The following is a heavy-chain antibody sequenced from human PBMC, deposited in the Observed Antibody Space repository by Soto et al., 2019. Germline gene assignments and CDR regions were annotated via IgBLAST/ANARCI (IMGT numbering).Heavy chain of an antibody. V-gene: IGHV1-69*01. CDR2: IVPLLGTP. CDR1: GGTFAKFI. CDR3: ARNGTNDSSLSPYSGMDV. Sequence: QAQLVQSGAELKEPGSSVRVSCKASGGTFAKFIMNWVRQTPGQGLEWMGGIVPLLGTPTYAEKFKGRVTISATGSTSTVYMELTSPRSEDTAIYYCARNGTNDSSLSPYSGMDVWGQGTKVTVSS. J-gene: IGHJ6*02. D-gene: IGHD1-7*01.